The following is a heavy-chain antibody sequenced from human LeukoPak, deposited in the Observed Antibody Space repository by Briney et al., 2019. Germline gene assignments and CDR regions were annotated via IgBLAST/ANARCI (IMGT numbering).Heavy chain of an antibody. CDR1: GFTFDDYG. Sequence: GGPLRLSCAASGFTFDDYGMSWVRQAPGKGLEWVSGINWNGGSTGYADSVKGRFTISRDNAKNSLYPQMNSLRAEDTALYYCARFGSRWFGELRRSIDYWGQGTLVTVSS. CDR3: ARFGSRWFGELRRSIDY. V-gene: IGHV3-20*04. CDR2: INWNGGST. D-gene: IGHD3-10*01. J-gene: IGHJ4*02.